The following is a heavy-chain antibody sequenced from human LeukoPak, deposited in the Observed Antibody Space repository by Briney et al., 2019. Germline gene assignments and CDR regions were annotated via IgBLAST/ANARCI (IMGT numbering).Heavy chain of an antibody. D-gene: IGHD6-6*01. Sequence: GGSLRLSCAASGFTFSSYWMSWVRQAPGKGLEWVANIKQDGSEKYYVDSVKGRFTISRDNAKNSLYLQMNSLRAEDTAVYYCARCPSIAQYYYYYYYMDVLGKGTTVTVSS. CDR3: ARCPSIAQYYYYYYYMDV. CDR2: IKQDGSEK. CDR1: GFTFSSYW. V-gene: IGHV3-7*01. J-gene: IGHJ6*03.